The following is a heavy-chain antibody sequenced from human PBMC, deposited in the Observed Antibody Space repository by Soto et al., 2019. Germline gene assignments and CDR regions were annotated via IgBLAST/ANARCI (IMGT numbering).Heavy chain of an antibody. D-gene: IGHD6-13*01. CDR3: AREHSRYSSKFPTRYNWFDP. CDR2: IDPSDSYT. V-gene: IGHV5-10-1*01. J-gene: IGHJ5*02. CDR1: GYGFTSYW. Sequence: PGESLKILCTVSGYGFTSYWISCVRPMPGKGRECMGRIDPSDSYTNYSPSFQGHVTISADKSISTAYLQWSSLKASDTAMYYCAREHSRYSSKFPTRYNWFDPWGQGNRVTVSA.